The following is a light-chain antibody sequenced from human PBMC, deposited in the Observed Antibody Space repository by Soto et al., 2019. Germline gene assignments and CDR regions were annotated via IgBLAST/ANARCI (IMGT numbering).Light chain of an antibody. Sequence: EIVLTQSPGTLSLSPGERATLSCRASQTVINTYLAWYQQKPGQAPRLLIYGASSRATGVPDRFSGSGSGTDFTLTISRLEPEDFAVYFCQQYGSSPLTFGGGTKVPIK. CDR2: GAS. CDR3: QQYGSSPLT. CDR1: QTVINTY. V-gene: IGKV3-20*01. J-gene: IGKJ4*01.